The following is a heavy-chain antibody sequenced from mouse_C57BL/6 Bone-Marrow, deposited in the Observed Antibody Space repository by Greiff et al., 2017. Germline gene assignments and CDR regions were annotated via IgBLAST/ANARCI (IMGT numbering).Heavy chain of an antibody. CDR3: ARELTWDY. J-gene: IGHJ2*01. CDR1: GYSITSGYY. Sequence: EVKLQESGPGLVKPSQSLSLTCSVTGYSITSGYYWNWIRQFPGNKLEWMGYISYDGSNNYNPSLKNRISITRDTSKNQFFLKLNSVTTEDTATYYCARELTWDYWGQGTTLTVSS. V-gene: IGHV3-6*01. D-gene: IGHD1-3*01. CDR2: ISYDGSN.